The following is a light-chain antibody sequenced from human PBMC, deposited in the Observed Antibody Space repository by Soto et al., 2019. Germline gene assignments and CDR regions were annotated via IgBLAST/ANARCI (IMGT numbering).Light chain of an antibody. V-gene: IGKV2-30*01. Sequence: DVVMTQSPLSLPVALGHPAPVSCRSSQCLVYSDGNTYLNWFQQRPGQSPRRLIYKVSNRDSGVPDRFSGSGSGTDFTLKISRVEAEDVGVSYCMQGTPWPISFGQGTRLEIK. CDR3: MQGTPWPIS. J-gene: IGKJ5*01. CDR1: QCLVYSDGNTY. CDR2: KVS.